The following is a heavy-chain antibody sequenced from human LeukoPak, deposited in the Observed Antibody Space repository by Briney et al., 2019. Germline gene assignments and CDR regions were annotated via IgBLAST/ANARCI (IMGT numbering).Heavy chain of an antibody. CDR3: ARGIRSTAMVLDY. CDR1: GGTFSSYA. CDR2: IIPIFGTA. Sequence: SVKVSCKASGGTFSSYAISWVRQAPGQGLEWMGRIIPIFGTANYAQKFQGRVTITADESTSTAYMELSSLRSEDTAVYYCARGIRSTAMVLDYWGQGTLVTVSS. J-gene: IGHJ4*02. D-gene: IGHD5-18*01. V-gene: IGHV1-69*15.